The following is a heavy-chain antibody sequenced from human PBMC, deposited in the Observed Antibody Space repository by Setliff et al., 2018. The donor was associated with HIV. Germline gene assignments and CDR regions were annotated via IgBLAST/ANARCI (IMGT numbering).Heavy chain of an antibody. J-gene: IGHJ1*01. D-gene: IGHD1-26*01. CDR3: ARDHMSVGAWVGATSRGLFQH. CDR2: INPSGGST. V-gene: IGHV1-46*01. Sequence: ASVKVSCKASGYTFITYYMHWVRQAPGQGPEWMGIINPSGGSTNYAQKFQGRVTMTRDTSTSTVYMELSSLRSEDTAVYYCARDHMSVGAWVGATSRGLFQHWGQGTLVTVSS. CDR1: GYTFITYY.